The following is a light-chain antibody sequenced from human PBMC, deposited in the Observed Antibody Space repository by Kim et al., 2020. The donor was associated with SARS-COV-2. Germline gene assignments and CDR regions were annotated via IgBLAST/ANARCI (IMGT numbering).Light chain of an antibody. CDR1: SSDVGGYNY. J-gene: IGLJ2*01. CDR2: DVS. CDR3: SSYTSNSTVV. V-gene: IGLV2-14*03. Sequence: GQSITLSCTGTSSDVGGYNYVSWYQQHPGKAPKLMIYDVSNRPSGVSNRFSGSKSGNTASLTISGLQAEDEADYYCSSYTSNSTVVFGGGTQLTVL.